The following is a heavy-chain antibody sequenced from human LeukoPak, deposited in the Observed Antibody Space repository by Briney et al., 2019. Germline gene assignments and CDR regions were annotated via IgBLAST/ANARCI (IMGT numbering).Heavy chain of an antibody. D-gene: IGHD4-17*01. CDR2: VSGSGGYT. V-gene: IGHV3-23*01. CDR1: GFTFSSYA. Sequence: GGSLRLSCAASGFTFSSYAMSWVRQAPGQELEWVSAVSGSGGYTYYADSVKGRFTISRDNSKNTLYLQMNSLRAEDTAVYYCAKSPQVSTVTTYYFHYWGQGTLVTVSS. J-gene: IGHJ4*02. CDR3: AKSPQVSTVTTYYFHY.